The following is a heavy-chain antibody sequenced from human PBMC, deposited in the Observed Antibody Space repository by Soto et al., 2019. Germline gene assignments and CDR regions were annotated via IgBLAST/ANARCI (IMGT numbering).Heavy chain of an antibody. D-gene: IGHD1-26*01. CDR1: GYTFTSYY. CDR3: ARDASGSYYYYYGMDV. CDR2: INPSGGST. J-gene: IGHJ6*02. V-gene: IGHV1-46*01. Sequence: GASVKVSCKASGYTFTSYYMHWVRQAPGQGLEWMGIINPSGGSTSYAQKFQGRVTMTRDTSTSTVYMELSSLRSEDTAVYYCARDASGSYYYYYGMDVWGQGTTVTVSS.